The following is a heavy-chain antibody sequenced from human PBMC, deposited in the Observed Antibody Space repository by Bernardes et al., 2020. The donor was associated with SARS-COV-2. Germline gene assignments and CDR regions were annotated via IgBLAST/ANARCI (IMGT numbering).Heavy chain of an antibody. Sequence: GGSLRLSCAASGFTFSTYWMHCVRQAPGKGLVWVSRLNSDGSNTNYADSVKGRFTISRDNAKNTLYLQMNSLRAEDTDVYYCTRDQGYSGYGTNDYWGQGTLVTVSS. V-gene: IGHV3-74*01. CDR3: TRDQGYSGYGTNDY. CDR2: LNSDGSNT. D-gene: IGHD5-12*01. CDR1: GFTFSTYW. J-gene: IGHJ4*02.